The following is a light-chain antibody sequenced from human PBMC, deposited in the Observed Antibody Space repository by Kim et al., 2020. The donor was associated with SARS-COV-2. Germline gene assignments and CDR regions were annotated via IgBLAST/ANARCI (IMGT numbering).Light chain of an antibody. CDR2: INN. Sequence: QSVLTQPPSASGTPGQRVAISCSGSSANIGSNTGNWYQQLPGTAPRLLIYINNQRLSGVPDRFSVSKSGTSASLAISGLPSEDEADYYCVTWDDSLNGYVFGNGTKLTVL. CDR1: SANIGSNT. J-gene: IGLJ6*01. CDR3: VTWDDSLNGYV. V-gene: IGLV1-44*01.